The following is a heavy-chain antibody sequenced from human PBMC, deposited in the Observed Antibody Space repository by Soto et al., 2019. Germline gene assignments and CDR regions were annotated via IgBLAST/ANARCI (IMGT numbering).Heavy chain of an antibody. J-gene: IGHJ5*02. V-gene: IGHV1-3*01. CDR1: GYTFSSYG. D-gene: IGHD6-13*01. CDR3: ARDQGYSSS. Sequence: QVQLVQSGAGVKKPGASVKVACKASGYTFSSYGMHWVRQAPGQRLEWVGWINAGNGNTKYSEEFQGRVTITTDTSASTAYMEVSSLRSEDTAVYYCARDQGYSSSWGQGTLVTVSS. CDR2: INAGNGNT.